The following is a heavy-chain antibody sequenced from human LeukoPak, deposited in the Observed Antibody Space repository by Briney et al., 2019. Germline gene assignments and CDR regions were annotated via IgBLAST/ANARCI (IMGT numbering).Heavy chain of an antibody. D-gene: IGHD2-2*01. CDR3: ARFRCSRTSCFFDY. J-gene: IGHJ4*02. CDR2: IKQDGSEK. Sequence: GGSLRLSCAASGFTFSSYAMSWVRQAPGKGLEWVANIKQDGSEKYYVDSVKGRFSISRDNAKNSLFLQMNSLKAEDTAVYYCARFRCSRTSCFFDYWGQGTLVTVSS. CDR1: GFTFSSYA. V-gene: IGHV3-7*01.